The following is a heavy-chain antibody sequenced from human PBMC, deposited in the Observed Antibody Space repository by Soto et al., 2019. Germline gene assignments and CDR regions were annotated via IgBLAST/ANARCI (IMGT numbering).Heavy chain of an antibody. CDR3: AKAPMSHGYRHYYYYMDV. CDR1: GFTFSSYA. CDR2: ISGSGGST. J-gene: IGHJ6*03. D-gene: IGHD5-12*01. Sequence: EVQLLESGGGLVQPGGSLRLSCAASGFTFSSYAMSWVRQAPGKGLEWVSAISGSGGSTYYADSVKGRFTISRDNSKNTLYLQMNSLRAEDTAVYYCAKAPMSHGYRHYYYYMDVWGKGTTVTVSS. V-gene: IGHV3-23*01.